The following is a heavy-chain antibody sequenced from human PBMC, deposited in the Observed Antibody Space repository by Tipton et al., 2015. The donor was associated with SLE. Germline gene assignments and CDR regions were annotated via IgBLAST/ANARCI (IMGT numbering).Heavy chain of an antibody. CDR2: IYSIGRT. J-gene: IGHJ6*03. CDR3: TAGITIFGVVSDMDV. D-gene: IGHD3-3*01. CDR1: GFSLGNYA. Sequence: GSLRLSCAASGFSLGNYAMSWVRQAPGKGLEWVSVIYSIGRTSYADSVKGRFTISRDNSKNTLYVQMSSLRVEDTAVYYCTAGITIFGVVSDMDVWGKGTTVTVSS. V-gene: IGHV3-23*03.